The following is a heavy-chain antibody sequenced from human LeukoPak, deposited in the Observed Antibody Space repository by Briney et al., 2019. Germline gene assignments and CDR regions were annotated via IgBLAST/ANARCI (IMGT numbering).Heavy chain of an antibody. CDR1: GFTYSDAW. D-gene: IGHD4-11*01. J-gene: IGHJ4*02. CDR2: IKSKTDGGTT. V-gene: IGHV3-15*01. Sequence: PGGSLRLSCAASGFTYSDAWMNWVRQAPGKGLEWVGRIKSKTDGGTTDYAAPVKGRFTISRDDSKTTLYLQMNSLKTEDTAVYYCTSPLDDHSNYWYFDYWGQGTLVTVSS. CDR3: TSPLDDHSNYWYFDY.